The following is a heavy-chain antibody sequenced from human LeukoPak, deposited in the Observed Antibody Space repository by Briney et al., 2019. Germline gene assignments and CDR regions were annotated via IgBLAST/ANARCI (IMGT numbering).Heavy chain of an antibody. J-gene: IGHJ4*02. D-gene: IGHD6-13*01. V-gene: IGHV1-2*02. CDR3: ARDAIAAAGAGA. Sequence: ASVNVSCKASGYTFTDYSMHWVRQAPGQGLEWMGGINPNSGDTDYAQKFQGRVTMTRDTSISTAYLEVSRLTSDDTAGYFCARDAIAAAGAGAWGQGTLVTVSS. CDR2: INPNSGDT. CDR1: GYTFTDYS.